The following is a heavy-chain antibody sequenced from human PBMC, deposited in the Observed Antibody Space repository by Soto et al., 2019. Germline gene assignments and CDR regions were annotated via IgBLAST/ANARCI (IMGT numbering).Heavy chain of an antibody. CDR3: TRGGCSSESYCCFDY. D-gene: IGHD1-26*01. V-gene: IGHV3-7*01. CDR1: GFTFSAYC. J-gene: IGHJ4*02. CDR2: IKQDGSEK. Sequence: EVQLVESGRGLVRPGGSLRLSCAASGFTFSAYCMSWVRQAPGKGLEWVANIKQDGSEKYYVDSVKGRFTISRDNAENSLYLQMNSLRAEDTAVYYCTRGGCSSESYCCFDYWGQGTLVTVSS.